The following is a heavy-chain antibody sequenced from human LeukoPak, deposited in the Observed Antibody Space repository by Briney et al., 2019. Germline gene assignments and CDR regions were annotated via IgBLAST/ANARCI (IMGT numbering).Heavy chain of an antibody. D-gene: IGHD5-12*01. CDR1: GFTFSSYG. CDR2: IRYDGSNK. CDR3: AKGSGYKAQYYYYYMDV. J-gene: IGHJ6*03. Sequence: SGGSLRLSCAASGFTFSSYGMHWVRQAPGKGLEWVAFIRYDGSNKYYADSVKGRFTISRDNSKNTLYLHVNSLRPEGTAVYYCAKGSGYKAQYYYYYMDVWGKGTTVTISS. V-gene: IGHV3-30*02.